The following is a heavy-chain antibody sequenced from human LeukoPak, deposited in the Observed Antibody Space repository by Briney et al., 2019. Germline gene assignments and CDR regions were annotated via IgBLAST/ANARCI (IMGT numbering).Heavy chain of an antibody. Sequence: GGSLRLSCAASGFTFSSYGMHWVRQAPGKGLEGVAVISYDGSNKYYADSVKGQFTISRDNSKNTLYLQMNSLRAEDTAVYYCAKGTYYYDSSGYYFDYWGQGTLVTVSS. CDR1: GFTFSSYG. CDR3: AKGTYYYDSSGYYFDY. V-gene: IGHV3-30*18. CDR2: ISYDGSNK. D-gene: IGHD3-22*01. J-gene: IGHJ4*02.